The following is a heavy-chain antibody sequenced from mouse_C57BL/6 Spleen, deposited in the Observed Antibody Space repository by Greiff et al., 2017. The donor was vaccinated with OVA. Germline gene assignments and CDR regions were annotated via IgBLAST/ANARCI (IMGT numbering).Heavy chain of an antibody. D-gene: IGHD3-2*02. J-gene: IGHJ4*01. Sequence: QVQLQQPGAELVKPGASVKMSCTASGYTFTSYWITWVKQRPGQGLEWIGDIYPGSGSTNYNEKFKSKATLTVDTSSSTAYMQLSSLTSEDSAVYYCARRGQLRPSMDYWGQGTSVTVSA. CDR1: GYTFTSYW. V-gene: IGHV1-55*01. CDR3: ARRGQLRPSMDY. CDR2: IYPGSGST.